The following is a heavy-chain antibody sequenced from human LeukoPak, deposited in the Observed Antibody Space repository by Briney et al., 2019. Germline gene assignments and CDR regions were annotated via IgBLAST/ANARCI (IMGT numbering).Heavy chain of an antibody. J-gene: IGHJ4*02. CDR2: IYYSGST. V-gene: IGHV4-59*01. Sequence: SETLSLTCTVSGGSISSYYWSWIRQPPGKGLEWIGYIYYSGSTNYNPSLTSRVTISVDTSKNQFSLKLSSVTAADTAVYYCARDAYDSSGYSFDYWGQGTLVTVSS. CDR1: GGSISSYY. CDR3: ARDAYDSSGYSFDY. D-gene: IGHD3-22*01.